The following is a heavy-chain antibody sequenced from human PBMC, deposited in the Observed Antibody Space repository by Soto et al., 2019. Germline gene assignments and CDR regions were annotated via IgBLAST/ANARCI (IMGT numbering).Heavy chain of an antibody. CDR1: GFSFSNYA. CDR2: ISNNGGST. CDR3: ARGGVPYAEAES. D-gene: IGHD4-17*01. J-gene: IGHJ5*02. V-gene: IGHV3-64*01. Sequence: GGSLRLSCVASGFSFSNYAMHWVRQAPGKGLEFVSAISNNGGSTYYANSVKGRFTISRDNSKNTLYLQMNSLGAADTAVYYCARGGVPYAEAESWGQGTLVTVSS.